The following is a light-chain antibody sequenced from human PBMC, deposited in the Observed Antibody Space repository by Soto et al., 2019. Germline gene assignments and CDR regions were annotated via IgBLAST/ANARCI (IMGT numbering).Light chain of an antibody. CDR2: KAS. CDR1: QSISSW. Sequence: DIPMTQSPSTLSASVGDRVTITCRASQSISSWLAWYQQKPWKAPKLLIYKASSLESGVPSRFSGSGSGTEFTLTISSLQPDDFANYYCQQYNSYPYTFGQGTKLEIK. CDR3: QQYNSYPYT. V-gene: IGKV1-5*03. J-gene: IGKJ2*01.